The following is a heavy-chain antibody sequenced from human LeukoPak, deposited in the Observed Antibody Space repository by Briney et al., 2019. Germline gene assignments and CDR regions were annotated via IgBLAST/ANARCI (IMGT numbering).Heavy chain of an antibody. CDR1: GGSISSYY. CDR3: ARGDLGVWFGELLSSPPFDP. V-gene: IGHV4-59*01. Sequence: SETLSLTCTVSGGSISSYYWSWIRQPPGKGLEWIGYIYYSGSTNYNPSLKSRVTISVDTSKNQFSPKLSSVTAADTAVYYCARGDLGVWFGELLSSPPFDPWGQGTLVTVSS. J-gene: IGHJ5*02. D-gene: IGHD3-10*01. CDR2: IYYSGST.